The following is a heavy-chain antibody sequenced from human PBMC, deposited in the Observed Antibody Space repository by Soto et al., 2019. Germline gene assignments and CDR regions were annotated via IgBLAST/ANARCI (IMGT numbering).Heavy chain of an antibody. D-gene: IGHD1-26*01. V-gene: IGHV4-59*01. J-gene: IGHJ4*02. CDR3: ARGLITGSQYSGGWYYFDS. Sequence: PSETLSLTCTISGASISGYYWSWIRQPPGKELEWIGYIYHGGSTNYNPSLMGRVTILVDTSKTQFSLKLSSVTAADTAVYYCARGLITGSQYSGGWYYFDSWGQGTQVTVSS. CDR1: GASISGYY. CDR2: IYHGGST.